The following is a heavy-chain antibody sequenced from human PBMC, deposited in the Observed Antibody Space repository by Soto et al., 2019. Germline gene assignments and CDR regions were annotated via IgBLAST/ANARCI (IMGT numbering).Heavy chain of an antibody. D-gene: IGHD3-3*01. J-gene: IGHJ6*02. V-gene: IGHV4-4*07. CDR3: ARDNTDFWSRNSFGMDV. CDR1: GGSISSYH. CDR2: VYTSGSM. Sequence: SETLSLTCIVSGGSISSYHWSWIRQPAGKGLEWIGRVYTSGSMNYNPSLKSRVTMSVDTSKKQFSLKLSSVTAADTAVYYCARDNTDFWSRNSFGMDVSGQGTTVTLYS.